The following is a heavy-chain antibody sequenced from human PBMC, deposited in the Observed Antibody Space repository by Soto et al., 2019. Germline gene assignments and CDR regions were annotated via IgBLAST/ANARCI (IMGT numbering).Heavy chain of an antibody. V-gene: IGHV3-33*01. Sequence: QVQLVESGGRVVQPGRSLRLSCAASGFTFSSYGMHWVRQAPGKGLEWVAVIWYDGSNKYYADSVKGRFTISRDNSKNTLYLQMNSLRAEDTAVYYCARELGTTVVNDYYGMDVWGQGTTVTVSS. D-gene: IGHD4-17*01. CDR2: IWYDGSNK. J-gene: IGHJ6*02. CDR3: ARELGTTVVNDYYGMDV. CDR1: GFTFSSYG.